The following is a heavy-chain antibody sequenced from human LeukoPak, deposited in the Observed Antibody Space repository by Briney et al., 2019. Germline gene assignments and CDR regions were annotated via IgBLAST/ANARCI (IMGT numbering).Heavy chain of an antibody. CDR1: GFTFSSYS. CDR2: ISSSSSTI. J-gene: IGHJ4*02. Sequence: GGSLRLSCAASGFTFSSYSMNWVRQAPGKGLEWVSYISSSSSTIYYADSVKGRFTISRDNAKNSLYLQMNSLRAEDTAVYYCAREFCSGGSCYWYWGQGTLVTVSS. CDR3: AREFCSGGSCYWY. D-gene: IGHD2-15*01. V-gene: IGHV3-48*01.